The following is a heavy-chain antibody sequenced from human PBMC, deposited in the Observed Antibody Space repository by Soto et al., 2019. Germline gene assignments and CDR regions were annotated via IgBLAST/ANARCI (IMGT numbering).Heavy chain of an antibody. D-gene: IGHD5-18*01. V-gene: IGHV1-69*06. CDR2: VISASGSV. J-gene: IGHJ1*01. Sequence: QVQVVQSGAEVKKPGSAVNISCKASGRIFSSFPTSWVRQVPGQGLEWMGGVISASGSVTYAPKFQGRVTITAVNSAGIGYMELTSLTSEDTAIYYCARVGSRDAYNYVLVHWGPGTMVTVSS. CDR3: ARVGSRDAYNYVLVH. CDR1: GRIFSSFP.